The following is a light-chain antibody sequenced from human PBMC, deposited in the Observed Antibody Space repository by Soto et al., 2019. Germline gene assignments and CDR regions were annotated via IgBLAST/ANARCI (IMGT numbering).Light chain of an antibody. J-gene: IGKJ5*01. Sequence: DIQMTQSPSSLSASVGDRVTITCRASQSISSYLNWYQQKPGKAPKPLIYAASSLQSGVPSKFSGSGSGTDFTLTISSLQPEDFATYYCQQSYSTPPTFGQGTRLEI. CDR2: AAS. CDR3: QQSYSTPPT. CDR1: QSISSY. V-gene: IGKV1-39*01.